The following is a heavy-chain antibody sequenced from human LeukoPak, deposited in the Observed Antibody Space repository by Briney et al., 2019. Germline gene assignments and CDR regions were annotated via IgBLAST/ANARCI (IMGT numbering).Heavy chain of an antibody. D-gene: IGHD4-17*01. Sequence: NPSETLSLTCPVSGGSVSSGPYYWSWIRPPPGKGLEWIVYIYHSGNTNYNPSLKSRVTISVDRSKNQFSLKLSSVTAADTAVYYCARDGGSYSDIAEYFQHWGQGTLVTVSS. CDR2: IYHSGNT. J-gene: IGHJ1*01. CDR3: ARDGGSYSDIAEYFQH. V-gene: IGHV4-61*01. CDR1: GGSVSSGPYY.